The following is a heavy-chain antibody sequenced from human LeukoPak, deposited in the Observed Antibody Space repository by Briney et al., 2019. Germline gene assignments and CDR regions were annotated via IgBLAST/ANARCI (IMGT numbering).Heavy chain of an antibody. Sequence: PSETLSLTCTVSGGSISSDYWSWIRQPPGKGLEWIGYIYYSGSTNYNPSLKSRVTMSVDASKNQFSLKLSSVTAADTAVYYCAREYYDSSGFFQYWGQGTLVTVSS. CDR1: GGSISSDY. CDR3: AREYYDSSGFFQY. V-gene: IGHV4-59*01. D-gene: IGHD3-22*01. J-gene: IGHJ4*02. CDR2: IYYSGST.